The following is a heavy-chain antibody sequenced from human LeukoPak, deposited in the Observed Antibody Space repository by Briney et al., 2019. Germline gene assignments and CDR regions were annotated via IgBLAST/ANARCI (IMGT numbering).Heavy chain of an antibody. J-gene: IGHJ4*02. Sequence: PGGSLRLSRAASGFTFSSYAVSWVRQAPGKGLEWVSAISGSGGSTYYADSVKGRFTISRDNSKNTLYLQMNSLRAEDTAVYYCAKGGYYDSSGYYLFNYYFDYWGQGTLVTVSS. D-gene: IGHD3-22*01. CDR2: ISGSGGST. V-gene: IGHV3-23*01. CDR1: GFTFSSYA. CDR3: AKGGYYDSSGYYLFNYYFDY.